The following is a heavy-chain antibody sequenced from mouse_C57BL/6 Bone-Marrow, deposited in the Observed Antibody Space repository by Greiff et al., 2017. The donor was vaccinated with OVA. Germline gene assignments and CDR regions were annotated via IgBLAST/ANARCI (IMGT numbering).Heavy chain of an antibody. V-gene: IGHV5-4*01. CDR3: AREDWVDY. CDR1: GFTFSSYA. CDR2: ISDGGSYT. J-gene: IGHJ2*01. D-gene: IGHD4-1*01. Sequence: EVQVVESGGGLVKPGASLKLSCAASGFTFSSYAMPWVRQTPEKSLEWVGTISDGGSYTYYPDNVKGRFTISRDNAQSNLYLQLSHLNSEDTAMYYCAREDWVDYWGQGTTLTVSS.